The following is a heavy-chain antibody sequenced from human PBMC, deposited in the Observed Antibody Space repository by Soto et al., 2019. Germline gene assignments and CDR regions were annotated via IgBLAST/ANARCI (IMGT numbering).Heavy chain of an antibody. V-gene: IGHV3-30*18. CDR3: AKDVYDSSGYYETFDY. Sequence: QVQLVESGGGVVQPGRSLRLSCAASGFTFSSYGMHWVRQAPGKGLEWVAVISYDGSNKYYADSVKGRFNISRDNSKNTLYLQMNSLRAEDTAVYYCAKDVYDSSGYYETFDYWGQGTLVTVSS. D-gene: IGHD3-22*01. J-gene: IGHJ4*02. CDR1: GFTFSSYG. CDR2: ISYDGSNK.